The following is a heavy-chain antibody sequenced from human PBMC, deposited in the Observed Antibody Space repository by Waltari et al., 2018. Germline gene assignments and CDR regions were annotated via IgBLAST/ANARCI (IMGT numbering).Heavy chain of an antibody. V-gene: IGHV3-7*01. Sequence: EVLLVESGGGLVQTGGSLRLSCAASRFTFSTYWMNWVRQAPGKVLEWVANINQDGSEEYYVDSVKGRFTISRDNAKNSLYLEMKTLRAEDTAIYYCARTGARWLQFAAFDIWGQGTMVTVSS. CDR1: RFTFSTYW. J-gene: IGHJ3*02. CDR2: INQDGSEE. D-gene: IGHD5-12*01. CDR3: ARTGARWLQFAAFDI.